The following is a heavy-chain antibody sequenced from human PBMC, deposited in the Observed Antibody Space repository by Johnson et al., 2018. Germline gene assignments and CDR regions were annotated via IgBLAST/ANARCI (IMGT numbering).Heavy chain of an antibody. V-gene: IGHV4-39*07. J-gene: IGHJ1*01. Sequence: QVQLQESGPGLVKXSETLSLXCTVSGASISSSSYYWGWIRQPPGKGLEWIGSIYYSGSTYYNPSLKSRVTISVDTSKNQFSLKLIPVTAADPAVYYCARSPFGSDYPRAEYFQHWGQGTLVTVSS. D-gene: IGHD4-17*01. CDR1: GASISSSSYY. CDR2: IYYSGST. CDR3: ARSPFGSDYPRAEYFQH.